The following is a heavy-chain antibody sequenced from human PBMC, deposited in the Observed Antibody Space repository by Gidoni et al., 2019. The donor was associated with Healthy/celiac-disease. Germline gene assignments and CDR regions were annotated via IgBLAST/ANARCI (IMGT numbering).Heavy chain of an antibody. CDR3: ARGVLHVWGSYRCDAFDI. CDR1: GGSFSGYY. CDR2: INHSGSP. J-gene: IGHJ3*02. V-gene: IGHV4-34*01. D-gene: IGHD3-16*02. Sequence: QVQLQQCGAGLLKPSEPLSLTCAVYGGSFSGYYWRWIRQPPGKGLEWIGEINHSGSPNYNPSLKSRVTISVDTSKNQFSLKLSSVTAADTAVYYCARGVLHVWGSYRCDAFDIWGQGTMVTVSS.